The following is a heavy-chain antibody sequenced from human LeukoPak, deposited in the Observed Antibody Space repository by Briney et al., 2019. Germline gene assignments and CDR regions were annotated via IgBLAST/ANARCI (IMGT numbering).Heavy chain of an antibody. CDR2: IYYSGST. CDR1: GGSISSYY. CDR3: ARERDFWSGYYTNWFDP. D-gene: IGHD3-3*01. Sequence: SETLSLTCTVSGGSISSYYWSWIRQPPGKGLEWIGYIYYSGSTNYNPSLKSRVTISVDTSKNQFSLKLSSVTAADTAVYYCARERDFWSGYYTNWFDPWGQGTLVTVSS. V-gene: IGHV4-59*12. J-gene: IGHJ5*02.